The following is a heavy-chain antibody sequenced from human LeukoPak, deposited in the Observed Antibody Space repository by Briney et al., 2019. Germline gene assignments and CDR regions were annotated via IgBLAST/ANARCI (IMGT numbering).Heavy chain of an antibody. V-gene: IGHV4-34*01. Sequence: SETLSLTCAVYGGSFSGYYWSWIRQPPGKGLEWIGEINHSGSTNYNPSLKSRVTISVDTSKNQFSRKLSSVTAADTAVYYCARGRKYCSSTSCYPVRGYYYYYMDVWGKGTAVTVSS. D-gene: IGHD2-2*01. J-gene: IGHJ6*03. CDR2: INHSGST. CDR1: GGSFSGYY. CDR3: ARGRKYCSSTSCYPVRGYYYYYMDV.